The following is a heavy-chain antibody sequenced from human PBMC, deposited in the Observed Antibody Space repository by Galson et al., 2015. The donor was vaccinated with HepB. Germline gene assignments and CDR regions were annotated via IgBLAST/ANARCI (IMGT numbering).Heavy chain of an antibody. J-gene: IGHJ3*02. CDR3: AKDMIVVVITTAFDI. CDR1: GFTFSSYA. CDR2: ISGSGGST. V-gene: IGHV3-23*01. D-gene: IGHD3-22*01. Sequence: SLRLSCAASGFTFSSYAMSWVRQAPGKGLEWVSAISGSGGSTYYADSVKGRFTISRDNSKNTLYLQMNSLRAEDTAVYCCAKDMIVVVITTAFDIWGQGTMVTVSS.